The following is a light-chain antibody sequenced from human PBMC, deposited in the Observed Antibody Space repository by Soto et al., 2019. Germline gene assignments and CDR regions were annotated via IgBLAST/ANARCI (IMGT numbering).Light chain of an antibody. J-gene: IGKJ2*01. CDR1: QSISSY. CDR3: QQCYRTPQYT. Sequence: DIQMTQSPSSLSASVGDRVTITCRASQSISSYLNWYQQKPGKAPKLLIYAASSLQSGVPSRFSGSGSGTDFTRTISSLQPEEFATYYCQQCYRTPQYTFGQGTKLEIK. V-gene: IGKV1-39*01. CDR2: AAS.